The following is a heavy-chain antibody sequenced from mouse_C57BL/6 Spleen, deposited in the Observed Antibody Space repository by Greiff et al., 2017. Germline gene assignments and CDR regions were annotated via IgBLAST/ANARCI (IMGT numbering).Heavy chain of an antibody. V-gene: IGHV5-16*01. CDR2: INYDGSST. Sequence: EVKLVESEGGLVQPGSSMKLSCTASGFTFSDYYMAWVRQVPEKGLEWVANINYDGSSTYYLDSLKSRFIISRDNAKNILYLQMSRLKSEDTATYYCARDDTYAMDYWGQGTSVTVSS. CDR1: GFTFSDYY. CDR3: ARDDTYAMDY. J-gene: IGHJ4*01.